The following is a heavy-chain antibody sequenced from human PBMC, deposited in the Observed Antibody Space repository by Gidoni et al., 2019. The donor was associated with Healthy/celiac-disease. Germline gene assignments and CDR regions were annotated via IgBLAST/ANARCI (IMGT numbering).Heavy chain of an antibody. J-gene: IGHJ5*02. CDR2: IRSKAYGGTT. Sequence: EVQLVESGGGLVQPGRSLRLSCTASGFTFGVYAMSWVGQGPGKGLEWVGFIRSKAYGGTTEYAASVKGRFTISRDDSKSIAYLQMNSLKTEDTAVYYCTRDGTGTTGWFDPWGQGTLVTVSS. CDR1: GFTFGVYA. D-gene: IGHD1-7*01. V-gene: IGHV3-49*04. CDR3: TRDGTGTTGWFDP.